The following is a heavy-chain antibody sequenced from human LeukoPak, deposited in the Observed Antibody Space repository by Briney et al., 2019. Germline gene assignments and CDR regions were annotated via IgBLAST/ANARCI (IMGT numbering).Heavy chain of an antibody. CDR2: IYYSGIT. Sequence: SETLSLTCTVSGGSISSSSYYWGWIRQPPGKGLEWIGSIYYSGITYYNPSYKSRVSMSGDTSKNQFSLNLNSVTAADTAVYYCARHPHSSGWLYDFDFWGQGALVSV. D-gene: IGHD6-19*01. J-gene: IGHJ4*02. V-gene: IGHV4-39*01. CDR3: ARHPHSSGWLYDFDF. CDR1: GGSISSSSYY.